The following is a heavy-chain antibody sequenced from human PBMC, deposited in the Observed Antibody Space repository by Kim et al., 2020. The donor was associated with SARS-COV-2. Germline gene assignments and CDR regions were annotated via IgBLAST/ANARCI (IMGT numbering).Heavy chain of an antibody. CDR2: IYDSGST. V-gene: IGHV4-31*03. CDR3: ARGGGDYAALPFDY. D-gene: IGHD4-17*01. CDR1: GGSITSAGYY. J-gene: IGHJ4*01. Sequence: SETLSLTCTVSGGSITSAGYYWSWIRLHPGKGLEWIGYIYDSGSTFYNPSLKSRITISLDTSRNQFSLKLSSVTAADSAVYYCARGGGDYAALPFDYWG.